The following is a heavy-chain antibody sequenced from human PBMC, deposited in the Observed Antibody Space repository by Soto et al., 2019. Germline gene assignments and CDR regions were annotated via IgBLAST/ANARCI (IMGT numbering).Heavy chain of an antibody. Sequence: EVQLAESGGGMVQPGGSLRLSCVASGFTFSSYDMHWVRQAPGKGLEYVSSISSNGGTTYYGNSVKGRFTISRDNSKNTLYLQMGSLRAEDMAVYYCVRRVSGNDDFWGQGTLVTFSS. J-gene: IGHJ4*02. CDR2: ISSNGGTT. D-gene: IGHD1-1*01. V-gene: IGHV3-64*01. CDR1: GFTFSSYD. CDR3: VRRVSGNDDF.